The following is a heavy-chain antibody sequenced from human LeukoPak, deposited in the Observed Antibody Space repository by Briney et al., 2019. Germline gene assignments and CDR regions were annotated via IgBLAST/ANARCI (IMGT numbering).Heavy chain of an antibody. J-gene: IGHJ6*03. Sequence: GGSLRLSCAASGFASGFTFSDYAVSWVRQAPGKGPEWVASVNGSGSTTYYADSVRGRITISRDNSKNTLYLQMISLGADDTAIYFCAKAPATGEGYYFYYMDVWGKGNTVTVSS. CDR1: GFTFSDYA. CDR2: VNGSGSTT. V-gene: IGHV3-23*01. D-gene: IGHD7-27*01. CDR3: AKAPATGEGYYFYYMDV.